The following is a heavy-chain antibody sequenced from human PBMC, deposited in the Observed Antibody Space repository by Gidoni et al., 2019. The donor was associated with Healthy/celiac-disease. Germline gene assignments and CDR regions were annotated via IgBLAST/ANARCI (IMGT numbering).Heavy chain of an antibody. CDR2: IIPILGIA. J-gene: IGHJ6*02. CDR1: GGTFSSYA. CDR3: ARDRRDYYYGMDV. Sequence: QVQLVQSGAEVKKPGSSVKVSCKASGGTFSSYAISWVRQAPGQGLEWRGRIIPILGIANYAQKFQGRVTITADKSTSTAYMELSSLRSEDTAVYYCARDRRDYYYGMDVWGQGTTVTVSS. V-gene: IGHV1-69*04.